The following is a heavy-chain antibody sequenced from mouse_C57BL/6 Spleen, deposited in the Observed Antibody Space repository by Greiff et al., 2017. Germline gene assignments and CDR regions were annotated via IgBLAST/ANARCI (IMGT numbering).Heavy chain of an antibody. V-gene: IGHV1-55*01. CDR3: ARGELVPYYFDY. D-gene: IGHD4-1*01. CDR1: GYTFTSYW. J-gene: IGHJ2*01. CDR2: IYPGSGST. Sequence: VQLQQPGAELVKPGASVKMSCKASGYTFTSYWITWVKQRPGQGLEWIGDIYPGSGSTNYNEKFKSKATLTVDTSSSTAYMQLSSLTSEDSAVYYCARGELVPYYFDYWGQGTTLTVSS.